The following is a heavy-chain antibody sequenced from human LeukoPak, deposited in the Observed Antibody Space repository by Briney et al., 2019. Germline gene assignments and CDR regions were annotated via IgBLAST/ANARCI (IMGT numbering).Heavy chain of an antibody. V-gene: IGHV4-39*01. D-gene: IGHD2-2*01. CDR3: ARSIVVVPAAMSVYYYYYGMDV. CDR2: IYYSGST. J-gene: IGHJ6*02. Sequence: PSETLSLTCTVSGGSISSSSYYWGWIRQPPGKGLEWIGSIYYSGSTYYNPSLKSRVTISVDTSKNQFSLKLSSVTAADTAVYYCARSIVVVPAAMSVYYYYYGMDVWGQGTTVTVSS. CDR1: GGSISSSSYY.